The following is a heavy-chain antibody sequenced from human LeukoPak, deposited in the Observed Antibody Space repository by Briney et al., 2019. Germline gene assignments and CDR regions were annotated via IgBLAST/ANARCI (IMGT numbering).Heavy chain of an antibody. V-gene: IGHV3-7*01. CDR2: IKQDGSEK. J-gene: IGHJ4*02. D-gene: IGHD3-3*01. CDR1: GFTFSSYW. CDR3: ASIYYGDYFGY. Sequence: PGGSLRLSCAASGFTFSSYWMSWVRQAPGKGREWVANIKQDGSEKYYVDSVKGRFTISRDNAKNSLYLQMNSLRAEDTAVYYCASIYYGDYFGYWGQGTLVTVSS.